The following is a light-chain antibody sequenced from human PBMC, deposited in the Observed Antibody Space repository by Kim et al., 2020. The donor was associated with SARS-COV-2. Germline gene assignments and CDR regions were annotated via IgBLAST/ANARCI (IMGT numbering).Light chain of an antibody. CDR2: GAS. J-gene: IGKJ2*01. V-gene: IGKV3-15*01. Sequence: VSPGERATRACRASQSVSSNLAWYQQKPGQAPRLLIYGASTRATGIPARFSGSGSGTEFTLTISSLQSEDFAVYYCQQYNNWPPYTFGQGTKLEI. CDR3: QQYNNWPPYT. CDR1: QSVSSN.